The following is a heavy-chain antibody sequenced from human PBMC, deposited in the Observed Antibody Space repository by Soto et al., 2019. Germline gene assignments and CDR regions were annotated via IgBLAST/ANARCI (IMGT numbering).Heavy chain of an antibody. CDR1: GFTFRTYW. J-gene: IGHJ6*02. CDR3: ARDGSTSWYSYDYHGMDV. V-gene: IGHV3-7*05. CDR2: INQDGSEK. Sequence: EVQLEESGGGLVQPGGSLRLSCGASGFTFRTYWLSWVRQVPGKGLEWVANINQDGSEKNYVDSVKGRFTISRDNAKNSLYLQMSSLRAEDTALYYCARDGSTSWYSYDYHGMDVWGQGTTVTVSS. D-gene: IGHD5-18*01.